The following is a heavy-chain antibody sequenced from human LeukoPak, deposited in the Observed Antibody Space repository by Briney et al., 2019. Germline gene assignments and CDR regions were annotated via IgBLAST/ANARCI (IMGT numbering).Heavy chain of an antibody. CDR3: AKESRYCSGGSCYSSEGGDY. V-gene: IGHV3-30*02. CDR2: IRYDGSNK. Sequence: GGSLRLSCAASGFTFSSYGMHWVRQAPGKGLEWVAFIRYDGSNKYYADSVKGRFTISRDNSKNTLYLQMNSLRAEDTAVYYCAKESRYCSGGSCYSSEGGDYWGQGTLVTVSS. CDR1: GFTFSSYG. J-gene: IGHJ4*02. D-gene: IGHD2-15*01.